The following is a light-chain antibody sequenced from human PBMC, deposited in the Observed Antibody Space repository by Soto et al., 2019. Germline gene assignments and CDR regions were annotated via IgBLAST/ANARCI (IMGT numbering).Light chain of an antibody. Sequence: EIVLTQSPGTLSLSPGERATLSCRASQSISSSHLVWYQQKPGQAPRILIYGASSRATGIPDRFSGSGSGTDFTLTISRLEPEDIAVYYCQQYGRAPWTFGQGTKVEIK. CDR1: QSISSSH. CDR3: QQYGRAPWT. CDR2: GAS. J-gene: IGKJ1*01. V-gene: IGKV3-20*01.